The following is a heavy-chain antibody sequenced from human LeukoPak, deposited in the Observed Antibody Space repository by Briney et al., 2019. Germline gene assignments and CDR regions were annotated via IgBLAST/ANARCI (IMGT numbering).Heavy chain of an antibody. J-gene: IGHJ6*03. Sequence: SVKVSCKASGGTFSSYAVSWVRQAPGQGLEWMGGIIPIFGIANYAQKFQGRVTITTDESTSTAYMELSSLRSEDTAVYYCAREDYYCSGGSCYLSALNYYMDVWGKGTTVTVSS. D-gene: IGHD2-15*01. CDR1: GGTFSSYA. CDR2: IIPIFGIA. CDR3: AREDYYCSGGSCYLSALNYYMDV. V-gene: IGHV1-69*05.